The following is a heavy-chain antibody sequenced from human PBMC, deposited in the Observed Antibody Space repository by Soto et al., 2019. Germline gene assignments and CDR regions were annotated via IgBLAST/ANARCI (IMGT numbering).Heavy chain of an antibody. D-gene: IGHD2-2*01. CDR2: IIPIFGTA. CDR3: ARDRFSLGYCSSTSCYGAFDI. J-gene: IGHJ3*02. V-gene: IGHV1-69*13. Sequence: SVKVSCKAAGGTFSSYAISWVRQAPGQGLEWMGGIIPIFGTANYAQKFQGRVTITADESTSTAYMELSSLRSEDTAVYYCARDRFSLGYCSSTSCYGAFDIWGQGTMVTVSS. CDR1: GGTFSSYA.